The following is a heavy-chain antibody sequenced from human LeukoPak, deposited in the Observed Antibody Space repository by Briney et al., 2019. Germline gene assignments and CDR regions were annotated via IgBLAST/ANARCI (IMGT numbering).Heavy chain of an antibody. Sequence: SETLSLTCTVSGGSISTYYWSWIRQPPGKGLEWIGYVYYSGATNYNPSLKSRVTISLETSKNQFALRLTSVTAADTAVYYCARRVAVTGIYCFDHWGQGTPVTVSS. CDR1: GGSISTYY. CDR3: ARRVAVTGIYCFDH. J-gene: IGHJ4*02. D-gene: IGHD6-19*01. V-gene: IGHV4-59*08. CDR2: VYYSGAT.